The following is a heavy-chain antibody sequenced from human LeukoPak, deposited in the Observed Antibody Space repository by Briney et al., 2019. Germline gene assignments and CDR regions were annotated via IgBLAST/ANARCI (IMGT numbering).Heavy chain of an antibody. CDR3: ARFKGGTGFDY. D-gene: IGHD1-26*01. Sequence: SETLSLTCAVYGGSITTTDFDWAWIRQPPGQGFEWIATISSSGKAYYYPSLMSRVTISVDTSKNQFSLDVTSVTAADTGLFYCARFKGGTGFDYWGRGILVIVS. V-gene: IGHV4-39*01. CDR1: GGSITTTDFD. CDR2: ISSSGKA. J-gene: IGHJ4*02.